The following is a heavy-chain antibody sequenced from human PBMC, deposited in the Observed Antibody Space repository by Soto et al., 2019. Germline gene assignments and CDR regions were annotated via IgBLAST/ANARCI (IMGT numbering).Heavy chain of an antibody. Sequence: GESLKISCRVSGYRFTDYWIDWVRQMPGKGLEWMGTINPSDSDTRYSPSFQGQVTILADKSVSTTYLQRSSLKASDTALYYCARRAPRVDYGLDVWGPGTAVTVSS. CDR1: GYRFTDYW. CDR3: ARRAPRVDYGLDV. V-gene: IGHV5-51*01. CDR2: INPSDSDT. J-gene: IGHJ6*02.